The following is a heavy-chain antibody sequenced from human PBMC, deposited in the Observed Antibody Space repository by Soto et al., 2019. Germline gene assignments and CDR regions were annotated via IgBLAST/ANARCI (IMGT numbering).Heavy chain of an antibody. CDR1: GDSISSNHNY. CDR2: ISYSGTT. Sequence: QVQLQESGPGLVKPSQTLSLTCTVSGDSISSNHNYWSWIRQPPGEGLEWIGFISYSGTTSYSPSLKSRVAISLDTSQNQFSRSLSSVTAADTAVYYCARGRGYSYGLDPWGQGTLVTVSS. V-gene: IGHV4-30-4*01. J-gene: IGHJ5*02. D-gene: IGHD5-18*01. CDR3: ARGRGYSYGLDP.